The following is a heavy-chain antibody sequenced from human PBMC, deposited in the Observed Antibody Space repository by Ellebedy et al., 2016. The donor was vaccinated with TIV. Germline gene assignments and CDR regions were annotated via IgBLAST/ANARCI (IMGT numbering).Heavy chain of an antibody. D-gene: IGHD3-10*01. CDR2: IKQDGSEK. Sequence: GGSLRLXXVASGFTVSSNYMSWVRQAPGKGLEWVANIKQDGSEKYYVDSVKGRFTISRDNAKDSLYLQMNSLRVEDTAVYYCAREQYNYNSGTYRGDGFDFWGQGTLVTVSS. CDR1: GFTVSSNY. J-gene: IGHJ4*02. CDR3: AREQYNYNSGTYRGDGFDF. V-gene: IGHV3-7*01.